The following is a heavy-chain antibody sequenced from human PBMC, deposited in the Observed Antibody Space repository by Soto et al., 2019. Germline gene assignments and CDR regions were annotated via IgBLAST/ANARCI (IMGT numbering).Heavy chain of an antibody. V-gene: IGHV3-30*03. CDR3: AIEEYDYYYGMEV. J-gene: IGHJ6*02. D-gene: IGHD6-6*01. CDR1: GFTFSTYG. CDR2: ISSDGSNK. Sequence: PGGSLRLSCAASGFTFSTYGMHWVRQAPGKGPEWVAVISSDGSNKYYADSVKGRSTISRDNSKNTLYLQMNSLRAEDTAVYYCAIEEYDYYYGMEVWGQGTTVTVSS.